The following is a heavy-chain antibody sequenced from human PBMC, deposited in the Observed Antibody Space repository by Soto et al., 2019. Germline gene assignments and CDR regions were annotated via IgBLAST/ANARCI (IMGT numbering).Heavy chain of an antibody. J-gene: IGHJ6*02. CDR1: GFSFSSYG. V-gene: IGHV1-18*01. CDR3: GRCRTDSYAMDV. Sequence: MGSFKDFGFSFSSYGIDWVRQVTVQGPEWMGWISHYNGRTNYAQSVKGRVLMTTVISTNTVYLERRSLRSDDSAIYYCGRCRTDSYAMDVWGQGTTVNVSS. CDR2: ISHYNGRT. D-gene: IGHD5-18*01.